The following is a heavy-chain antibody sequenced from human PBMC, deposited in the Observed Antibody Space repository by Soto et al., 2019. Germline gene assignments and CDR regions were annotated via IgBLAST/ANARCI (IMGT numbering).Heavy chain of an antibody. CDR3: ARDFSGERLVRGY. J-gene: IGHJ4*02. CDR2: ISDDGRKT. Sequence: EVQLVESGGGLVQPGGSLRLSCAASGFTFSSYWMHWVRQAPGKGLVWVSRISDDGRKTNYADSVKGRFTISRDNAKNTVYLQMNSLRAEDTAVYYCARDFSGERLVRGYWGQGTLVTVSS. V-gene: IGHV3-74*01. D-gene: IGHD6-6*01. CDR1: GFTFSSYW.